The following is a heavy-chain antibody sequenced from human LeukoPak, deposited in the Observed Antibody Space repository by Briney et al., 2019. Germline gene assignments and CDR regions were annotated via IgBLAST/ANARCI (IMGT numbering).Heavy chain of an antibody. D-gene: IGHD3-22*01. CDR3: AREGGNYYDSSGYYYGGY. CDR2: IKQDGSDR. CDR1: GFTFRNYW. J-gene: IGHJ4*02. V-gene: IGHV3-7*03. Sequence: GGSLRLSCAASGFTFRNYWMSWVRQVPGTGLEWVANIKQDGSDRNYVTSVRGRFTISRDNAESSLYLQMNSLRAEDTAVYYCAREGGNYYDSSGYYYGGYWGQGTLVTVSS.